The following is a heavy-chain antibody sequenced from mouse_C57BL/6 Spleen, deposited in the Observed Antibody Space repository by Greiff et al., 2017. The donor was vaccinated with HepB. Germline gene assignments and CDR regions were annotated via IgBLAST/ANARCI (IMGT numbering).Heavy chain of an antibody. D-gene: IGHD2-5*01. Sequence: QVTLKESGAELARPGASVKLSCKASGYTFTSYGISWVKQRTGQGLEWIGEIYPRSGNTYYNEKFKGKATLTADKSSSTAYMELRSLTSEDSAVYFCAREDYSNSYAMDYWGQGTSVTVSS. J-gene: IGHJ4*01. CDR1: GYTFTSYG. CDR2: IYPRSGNT. V-gene: IGHV1-81*01. CDR3: AREDYSNSYAMDY.